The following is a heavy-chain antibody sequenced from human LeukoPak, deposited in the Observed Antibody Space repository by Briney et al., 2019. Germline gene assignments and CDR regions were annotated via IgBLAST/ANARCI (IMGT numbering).Heavy chain of an antibody. CDR3: ARLTFTATTFVY. CDR2: INPDGSDK. Sequence: GGSLRLSCAASGFTVSSNYMSWVRQAPGKGLEWVANINPDGSDKKHLDSVEGRFTISRDNAENSLYLQMNNLRAEDTAIYYCARLTFTATTFVYWGQGTLVTVSS. CDR1: GFTVSSNY. J-gene: IGHJ4*02. V-gene: IGHV3-7*01. D-gene: IGHD5-24*01.